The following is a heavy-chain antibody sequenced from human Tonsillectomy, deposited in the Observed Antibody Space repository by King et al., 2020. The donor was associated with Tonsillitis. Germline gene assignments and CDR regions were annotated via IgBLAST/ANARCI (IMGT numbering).Heavy chain of an antibody. CDR1: GFSLSTSGVG. D-gene: IGHD4-17*01. V-gene: IGHV2-5*01. J-gene: IGHJ6*02. Sequence: ITLKESGPTLVKPTQTLTLTCTFSGFSLSTSGVGVGWIRQPPGKALEWLALIYWNDDKRYSPSLKSRLTITKDTSKNQVVLTMTNMDPVDTATYYCAHYLEDDYGDYGYYYGMDVWGQGTTVTVSS. CDR3: AHYLEDDYGDYGYYYGMDV. CDR2: IYWNDDK.